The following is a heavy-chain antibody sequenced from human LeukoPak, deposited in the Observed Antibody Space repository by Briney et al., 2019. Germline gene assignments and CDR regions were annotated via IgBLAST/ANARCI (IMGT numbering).Heavy chain of an antibody. CDR2: ISSSGHTI. Sequence: GGSLRLSCAASGFTFSDYYMNWIRQAPGKGLEWVSYISSSGHTIYYADSVKGRFTISRDNSKNSLYLQMNSLRTEDTALYYCAKSVDRIAAAGTSGGLFDYWGQGTLVTVSS. V-gene: IGHV3-11*01. J-gene: IGHJ4*02. CDR1: GFTFSDYY. D-gene: IGHD6-13*01. CDR3: AKSVDRIAAAGTSGGLFDY.